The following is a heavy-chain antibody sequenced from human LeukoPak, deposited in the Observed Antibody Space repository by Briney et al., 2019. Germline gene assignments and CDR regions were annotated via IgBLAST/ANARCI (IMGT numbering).Heavy chain of an antibody. V-gene: IGHV4-39*01. CDR3: ASGGYSSGWYGSFDI. J-gene: IGHJ3*02. CDR2: LYSGGLT. D-gene: IGHD6-19*01. Sequence: SETLSLTCTVSGASISSSDYYWGWIRQPPGKGLEWIGSLYSGGLTYYNPSLKSRVTIFVDTSKNQFSLKVTSVTAADTAVYSCASGGYSSGWYGSFDIWGQWTVVTVS. CDR1: GASISSSDYY.